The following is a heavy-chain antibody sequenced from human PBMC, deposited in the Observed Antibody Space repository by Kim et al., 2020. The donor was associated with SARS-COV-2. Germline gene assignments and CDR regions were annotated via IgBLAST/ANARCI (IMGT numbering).Heavy chain of an antibody. CDR1: GYTFTDLS. D-gene: IGHD3-22*01. CDR3: AAGIERYYDSDGFRPLNF. V-gene: IGHV1-24*01. J-gene: IGHJ4*02. CDR2: FDPEDEET. Sequence: ASVKVSCKVSGYTFTDLSMHWVRQAPGKGLEWMGGFDPEDEETIYAQGFQGRVTMTEDTYTDTAYMELTSLKSEDTAVYYCAAGIERYYDSDGFRPLNFWGQGTLVTVSS.